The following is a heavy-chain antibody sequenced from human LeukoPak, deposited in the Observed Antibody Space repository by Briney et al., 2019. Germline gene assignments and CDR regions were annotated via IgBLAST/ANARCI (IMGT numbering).Heavy chain of an antibody. CDR3: ARVPLHDDSGHYYPH. CDR1: GYTFKNSA. D-gene: IGHD3-22*01. Sequence: ASVKVSCKASGYTFKNSAMNWVRQAPGQGLEWMGWINGGNGNTKYSEKFQGRVTIIRDTSASTAYMELSSLRSEDTAVYYCARVPLHDDSGHYYPHWGQGTLVTVSS. V-gene: IGHV1-3*01. J-gene: IGHJ1*01. CDR2: INGGNGNT.